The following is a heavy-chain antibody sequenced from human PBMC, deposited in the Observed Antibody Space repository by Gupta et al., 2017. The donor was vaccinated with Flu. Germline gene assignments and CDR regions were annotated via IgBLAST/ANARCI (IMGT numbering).Heavy chain of an antibody. Sequence: PGKGLVWVSRINSDGRSTNYADSVKGRFTISSDNAKNTLYLQMNSLGAEDTAVYYCARREGYCSGGTCYFDYWGQGTLVTGAS. CDR3: ARREGYCSGGTCYFDY. J-gene: IGHJ4*02. CDR2: INSDGRST. V-gene: IGHV3-74*01. D-gene: IGHD2-15*01.